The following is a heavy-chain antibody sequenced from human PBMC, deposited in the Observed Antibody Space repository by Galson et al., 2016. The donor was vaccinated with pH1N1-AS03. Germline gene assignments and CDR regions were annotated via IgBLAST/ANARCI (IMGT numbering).Heavy chain of an antibody. CDR1: GYSISSGFH. Sequence: SETLSLTCAVSGYSISSGFHWAWVRQPPSKGLEWIGTISHSGNTYYNPSLKSRVTMSVDTSKNQFSLKLSSVTVADAAVYYCARFSGSYQFDYWGQGTLAPVSS. CDR3: ARFSGSYQFDY. D-gene: IGHD1-26*01. V-gene: IGHV4-38-2*01. CDR2: ISHSGNT. J-gene: IGHJ4*02.